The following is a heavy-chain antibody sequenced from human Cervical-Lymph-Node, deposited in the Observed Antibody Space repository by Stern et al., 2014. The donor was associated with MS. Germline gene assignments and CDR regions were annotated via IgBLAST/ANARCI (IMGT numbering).Heavy chain of an antibody. D-gene: IGHD1-26*01. CDR3: ARDRVGATLYYYYGMDV. J-gene: IGHJ6*02. V-gene: IGHV1-69*01. CDR2: IIPIFGTS. CDR1: GVTFSTYA. Sequence: VQLVESGAEVRKPGSSVKVSCKTSGVTFSTYAISWVRQAPGQGLEWMGGIIPIFGTSNYAQNFQGRVTITADESTSTAYMELGSLRSEDTAVYYCARDRVGATLYYYYGMDVWGQGTTVTVSS.